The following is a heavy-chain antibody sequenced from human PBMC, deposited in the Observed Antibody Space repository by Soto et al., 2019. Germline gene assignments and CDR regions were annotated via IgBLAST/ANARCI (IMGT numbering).Heavy chain of an antibody. J-gene: IGHJ4*02. CDR2: ISGSGGST. CDR3: AKLLPVDTAMVTGVDY. CDR1: GFTFSSYA. V-gene: IGHV3-23*01. Sequence: AGGSLRLSCAASGFTFSSYAMIWVRQAPGKGLEWVSAISGSGGSTYYADSVKGRFTISRDNSKNTLYLQMNSLRAEDTAVYYCAKLLPVDTAMVTGVDYWGQGTLVTVSS. D-gene: IGHD5-18*01.